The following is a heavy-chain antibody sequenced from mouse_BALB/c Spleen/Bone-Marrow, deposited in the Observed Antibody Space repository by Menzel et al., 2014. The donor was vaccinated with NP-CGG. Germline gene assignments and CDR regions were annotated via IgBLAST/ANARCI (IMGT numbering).Heavy chain of an antibody. CDR2: IHYSGST. Sequence: DVKLQESGPDLVKPSQSLSLTCTVTGYSISSGYTWHWIRRIPGNTLEWMGYIHYSGSTNYNPSLKSRISITRDTSKNQFFLQLNSVTTEDTATYFCSKGTYAMDSWGQGTSVTVSS. V-gene: IGHV3-1*02. CDR1: GYSISSGYT. J-gene: IGHJ4*01. D-gene: IGHD3-3*01. CDR3: SKGTYAMDS.